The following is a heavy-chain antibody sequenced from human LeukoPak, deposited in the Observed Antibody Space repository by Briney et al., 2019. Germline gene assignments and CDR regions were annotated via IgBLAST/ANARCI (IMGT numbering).Heavy chain of an antibody. J-gene: IGHJ4*02. CDR2: ISGSGGST. Sequence: PGGSLRLSCAASGFTFSSYAMSWVRQAPGKGLAWVSAISGSGGSTYYADSVKGRFTISRDNSKNTLYLQMNSLRADDTAVYYCAKAKAAAGTRGYYFDYWGQGTLVTVSS. CDR3: AKAKAAAGTRGYYFDY. CDR1: GFTFSSYA. V-gene: IGHV3-23*01. D-gene: IGHD6-13*01.